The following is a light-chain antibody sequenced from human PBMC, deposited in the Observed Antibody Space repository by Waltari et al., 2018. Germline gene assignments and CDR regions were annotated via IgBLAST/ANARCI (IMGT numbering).Light chain of an antibody. Sequence: DIVMTQSPDSLAVSLGERATINCKSSQSVLYSSNNKNYLSWFHQKPGQPPKLLFYWASTRESGVPDRFSGSGSGTDFTLTISSLQAEDVAVYYCQQYYAAPWTFGQGTMVEIK. CDR1: QSVLYSSNNKNY. J-gene: IGKJ1*01. CDR3: QQYYAAPWT. V-gene: IGKV4-1*01. CDR2: WAS.